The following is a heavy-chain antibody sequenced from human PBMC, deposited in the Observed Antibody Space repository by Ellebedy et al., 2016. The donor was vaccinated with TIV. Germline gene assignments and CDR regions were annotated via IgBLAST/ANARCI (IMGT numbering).Heavy chain of an antibody. D-gene: IGHD1-14*01. J-gene: IGHJ6*03. Sequence: SETLSLXXTVSGDSISSSSDYWVWIRQPPGKDLEWIGTISNRDRTDYNPSLKSRVFILVDASKNQFFLKLTSVTAADTAVYYCATFNQYYTYLGVWGKGTTVTVSS. V-gene: IGHV4-39*01. CDR3: ATFNQYYTYLGV. CDR2: ISNRDRT. CDR1: GDSISSSSDY.